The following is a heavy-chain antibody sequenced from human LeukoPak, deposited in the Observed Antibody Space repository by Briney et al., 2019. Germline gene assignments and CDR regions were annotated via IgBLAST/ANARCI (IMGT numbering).Heavy chain of an antibody. CDR3: ARDPDLSGYSFFDY. CDR2: INSDGSST. CDR1: GFTSSSYW. D-gene: IGHD3-22*01. V-gene: IGHV3-74*01. Sequence: GGSLRLSCVASGFTSSSYWMHWVRQAPGKGLVWVSRINSDGSSTTYADSVKGRFTISRDSAKNTLYLQMNSLRAEDTAVYYCARDPDLSGYSFFDYWGQGTLVTVSS. J-gene: IGHJ4*02.